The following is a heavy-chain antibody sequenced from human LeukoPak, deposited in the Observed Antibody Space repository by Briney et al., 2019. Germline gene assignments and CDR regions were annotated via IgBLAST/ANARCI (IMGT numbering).Heavy chain of an antibody. CDR3: TRTDSSSAIDY. V-gene: IGHV4-59*01. CDR1: GGSISTYY. D-gene: IGHD6-6*01. Sequence: SETLSLTCTVSGGSISTYYWSWIRQPPGKGLEWIGYIYYSGSTNYNPSLKSRVTISVDTSKNQCSLKLSSVTAADTAVYYCTRTDSSSAIDYWGQETLVAVSS. J-gene: IGHJ4*02. CDR2: IYYSGST.